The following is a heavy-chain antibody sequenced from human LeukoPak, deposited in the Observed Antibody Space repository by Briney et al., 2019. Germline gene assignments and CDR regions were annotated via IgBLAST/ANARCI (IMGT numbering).Heavy chain of an antibody. CDR1: GGSISSSSYY. Sequence: PSETLSLTCTVSGGSISSSSYYWGWIRQPPGKGLEWIGSIYYGGSTYYNPSLKSRVTISVDTSKNQFSLKLSSVTAADTAVYYCARSIAARPPFDYWGQGTLVTVSS. D-gene: IGHD6-6*01. CDR3: ARSIAARPPFDY. V-gene: IGHV4-39*01. CDR2: IYYGGST. J-gene: IGHJ4*02.